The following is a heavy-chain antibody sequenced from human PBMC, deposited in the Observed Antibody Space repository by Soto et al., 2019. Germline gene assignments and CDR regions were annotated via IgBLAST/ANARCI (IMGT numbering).Heavy chain of an antibody. CDR3: ARESLGAKGADH. D-gene: IGHD3-16*01. CDR2: IIPIIGVT. Sequence: QVQLVQSGAEVKRPGSSVKVSCESSGDTFNSYVXXWVRQAPGQGLEWMGGIIPIIGVTHYAQKFQGRVTISALSSTGTAYMELTNLGFEDTALYYCARESLGAKGADHWGQGTLVTVSS. CDR1: GDTFNSYV. J-gene: IGHJ4*02. V-gene: IGHV1-69*17.